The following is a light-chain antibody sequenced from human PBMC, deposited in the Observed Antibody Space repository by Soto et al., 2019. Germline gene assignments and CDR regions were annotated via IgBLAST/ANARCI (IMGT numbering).Light chain of an antibody. Sequence: DIQMTQSPSTLSASVGDRVTIICRASQSISSWLAWYQQKPGKAPKLLIYKASSLESGVPSRFSGSGSGTEFTLTISSLQPDDFATYYCQQYNSYPIYTFGQGTKLEIK. CDR1: QSISSW. V-gene: IGKV1-5*03. CDR2: KAS. J-gene: IGKJ2*01. CDR3: QQYNSYPIYT.